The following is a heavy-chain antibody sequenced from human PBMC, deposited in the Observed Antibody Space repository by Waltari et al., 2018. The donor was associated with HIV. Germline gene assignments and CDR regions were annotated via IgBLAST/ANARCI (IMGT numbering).Heavy chain of an antibody. CDR1: GGSINNANYY. D-gene: IGHD3-16*01. V-gene: IGHV4-39*01. J-gene: IGHJ5*02. Sequence: QLQLQESGPGLVKPSETLSLTCAVSGGSINNANYYWGCIRQPPGKGLGWIGNRYCSGKTYNNPSLMRRVTISVDTSKGQFSLKLTSVTAADTAVYYCARQDWDYPESWGQGTLVSVSS. CDR2: RYCSGKT. CDR3: ARQDWDYPES.